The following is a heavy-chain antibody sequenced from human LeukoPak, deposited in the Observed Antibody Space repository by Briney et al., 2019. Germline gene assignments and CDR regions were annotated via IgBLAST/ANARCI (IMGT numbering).Heavy chain of an antibody. CDR1: GGTFSSYA. Sequence: GASVKVSCKASGGTFSSYAISWVRQAPGQGLEWMGRIIPILGIANYAQKFQGRVTITADKSTSTAYMELSSLRSGDTAVYYCASRYCSSTSCIFDYWGQGTLVTVSS. CDR2: IIPILGIA. J-gene: IGHJ4*02. CDR3: ASRYCSSTSCIFDY. V-gene: IGHV1-69*04. D-gene: IGHD2-2*01.